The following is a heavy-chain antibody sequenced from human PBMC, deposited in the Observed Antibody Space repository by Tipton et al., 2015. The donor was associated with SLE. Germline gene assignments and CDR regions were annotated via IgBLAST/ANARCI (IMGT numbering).Heavy chain of an antibody. V-gene: IGHV4-4*07. CDR2: IYTSAST. J-gene: IGHJ4*02. CDR1: GGSISGYY. CDR3: ARGGGSDYDY. Sequence: LRLSCTVSGGSISGYYWSWVRQPAGKGLEWIGRIYTSASTIYNPSLKSRVTLSSDTPKNQFSLRVRSVTAADTAVYYCARGGGSDYDYWGQGTLVTVSS. D-gene: IGHD1-26*01.